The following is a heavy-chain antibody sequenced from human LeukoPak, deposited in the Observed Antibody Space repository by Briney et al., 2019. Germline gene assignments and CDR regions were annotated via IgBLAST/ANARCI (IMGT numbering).Heavy chain of an antibody. J-gene: IGHJ4*02. CDR1: GGTFSSYA. V-gene: IGHV1-69*06. D-gene: IGHD3-9*01. Sequence: SVTVSCKASGGTFSSYAISWVRQAPGQGLEWMGGIIPIFGTANYAQKFQGRVTITADKSTSTAYMELSSLRSEDTAVYYCARSSPGRYFDWLLLSFDYWGQGTLVTVSS. CDR3: ARSSPGRYFDWLLLSFDY. CDR2: IIPIFGTA.